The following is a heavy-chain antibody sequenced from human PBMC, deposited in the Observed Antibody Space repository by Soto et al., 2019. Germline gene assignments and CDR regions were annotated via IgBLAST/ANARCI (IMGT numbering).Heavy chain of an antibody. V-gene: IGHV1-3*01. D-gene: IGHD3-10*01. CDR2: INAGNGNT. CDR1: GYTFTAFA. Sequence: QVQLVQSGAEVKKPGASVKVSCKASGYTFTAFAIHWVRQAPGLRPEWMGWINAGNGNTKSSQKFQGRVTITMDTSESTAYRELSSLRSEDTAVYYCAREAPYHGSGMYGDGMDVWGQGTTVTVSS. CDR3: AREAPYHGSGMYGDGMDV. J-gene: IGHJ6*02.